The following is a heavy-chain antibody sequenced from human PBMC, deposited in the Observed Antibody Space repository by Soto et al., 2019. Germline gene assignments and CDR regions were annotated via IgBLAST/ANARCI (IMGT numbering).Heavy chain of an antibody. Sequence: QVQLVQSGAEVKKPGASVKLSCKPSGYTFSGYYVHLVRRAPGQGLEWLGVVKPTGGGSTRYAPRLQRRVTVTRDTSTSTVYMELGSLRFDDTAVFFCASDYGSGVEMDVWGQGTRVTVSS. CDR2: VKPTGGGST. D-gene: IGHD3-10*01. J-gene: IGHJ6*02. CDR1: GYTFSGYY. CDR3: ASDYGSGVEMDV. V-gene: IGHV1-46*01.